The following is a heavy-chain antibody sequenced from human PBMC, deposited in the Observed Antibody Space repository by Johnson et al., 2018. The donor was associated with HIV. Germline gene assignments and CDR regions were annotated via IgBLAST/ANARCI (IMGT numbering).Heavy chain of an antibody. J-gene: IGHJ3*01. CDR3: ASPPSGYDFWDGTNIFDV. V-gene: IGHV3-30-3*01. CDR2: ISYDGTKK. Sequence: QVQLVESGGGVVQPGRSLRLSCAASGFPFRSYTVHWVRQAPGKGLEWVAVISYDGTKKYYADSVTGRFTISRDNSKNTLFLQMNSLRPEDTAIYYCASPPSGYDFWDGTNIFDVWGQGTMVSVAS. CDR1: GFPFRSYT. D-gene: IGHD3-3*01.